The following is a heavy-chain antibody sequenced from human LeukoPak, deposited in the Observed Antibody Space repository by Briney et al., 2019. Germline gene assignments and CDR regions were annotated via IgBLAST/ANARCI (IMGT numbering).Heavy chain of an antibody. CDR3: AKSSRGYYPVIDY. CDR2: VSSSVDST. J-gene: IGHJ4*02. D-gene: IGHD3-22*01. Sequence: GGSLRLSCAVSGFTFTNCAMNWVRQAPGNGLEWVSGVSSSVDSTYHAESVKGRFTISRDISKNTLSLQMKSLRAEDTAVYYCAKSSRGYYPVIDYWGQGTLVTVSS. V-gene: IGHV3-23*01. CDR1: GFTFTNCA.